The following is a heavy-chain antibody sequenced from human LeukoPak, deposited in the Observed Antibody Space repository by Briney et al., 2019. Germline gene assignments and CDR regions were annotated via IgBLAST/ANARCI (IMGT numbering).Heavy chain of an antibody. CDR2: ISYDGSNK. D-gene: IGHD5-12*01. J-gene: IGHJ4*02. CDR1: GFTFSSYG. V-gene: IGHV3-30*03. Sequence: GGSLRLSCAASGFTFSSYGMHWVRQAPGKGLEWVAVISYDGSNKYYADSVKGRFTISRDNSKNTLYLEMNSLRAEATAVDYCARGPSGYHNTGGQGTLVTVSS. CDR3: ARGPSGYHNT.